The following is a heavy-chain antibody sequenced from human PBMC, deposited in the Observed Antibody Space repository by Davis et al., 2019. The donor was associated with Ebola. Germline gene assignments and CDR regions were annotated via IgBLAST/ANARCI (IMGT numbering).Heavy chain of an antibody. D-gene: IGHD5/OR15-5a*01. CDR1: GDSVPNNLVA. J-gene: IGHJ4*02. V-gene: IGHV6-1*01. Sequence: HSQTLSLTCAISGDSVPNNLVAWNWVRQSPSRGLEWLGRTYHRSQWYVDYAESMKGRLTISPDESTNEVSLVLNSVTPEDAAIYYCAREEGNFYHSAFDFWGQGSSVNVSS. CDR2: TYHRSQWYV. CDR3: AREEGNFYHSAFDF.